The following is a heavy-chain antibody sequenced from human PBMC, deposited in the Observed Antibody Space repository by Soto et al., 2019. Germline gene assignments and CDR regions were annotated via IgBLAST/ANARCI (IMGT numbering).Heavy chain of an antibody. J-gene: IGHJ6*02. D-gene: IGHD2-2*01. Sequence: GGSLGLSCAASGFIFSSAGMHWVRQAPGKGLEWVAVISSDGSNKFYADSMKGRFTISRDNSKNTLYLQMNSLRVEDTAVYFCAKDMGFVAVVPPVDAGYGLDVWGQGTTVTVSS. CDR3: AKDMGFVAVVPPVDAGYGLDV. CDR1: GFIFSSAG. CDR2: ISSDGSNK. V-gene: IGHV3-30*18.